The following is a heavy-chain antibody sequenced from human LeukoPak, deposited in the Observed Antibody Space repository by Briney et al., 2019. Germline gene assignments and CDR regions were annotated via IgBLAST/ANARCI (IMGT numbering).Heavy chain of an antibody. Sequence: SETLSLTCTVSGGSISSYSWSWIRQPPGKGLEWIGSIYNGGNTNYNPSLKSRVTISVDTSKNQFSLKLSSVTAADTAVYYCARRRGYCSVVSCYDYFDYWGQGTLVTVSS. J-gene: IGHJ4*02. V-gene: IGHV4-4*09. CDR2: IYNGGNT. CDR1: GGSISSYS. CDR3: ARRRGYCSVVSCYDYFDY. D-gene: IGHD2-15*01.